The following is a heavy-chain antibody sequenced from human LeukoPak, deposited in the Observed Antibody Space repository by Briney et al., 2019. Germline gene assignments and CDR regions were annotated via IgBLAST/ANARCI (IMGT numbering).Heavy chain of an antibody. J-gene: IGHJ4*02. D-gene: IGHD2-21*02. CDR3: VNAYCGGDCSFDS. CDR2: IYPGDSDT. V-gene: IGHV5-51*06. CDR1: GYSFTSYW. Sequence: GESLKISCKGSGYSFTSYWIGWVRQMPGKGLEWMGIIYPGDSDTRYSPSFQGQVTISAGKSIRTAYLQWSSLKASDTAMYYCVNAYCGGDCSFDSWGQGTLVTVSS.